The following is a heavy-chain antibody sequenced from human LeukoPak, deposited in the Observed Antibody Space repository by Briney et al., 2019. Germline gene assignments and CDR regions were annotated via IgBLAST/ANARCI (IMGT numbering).Heavy chain of an antibody. J-gene: IGHJ4*02. D-gene: IGHD6-13*01. V-gene: IGHV3-64D*06. CDR2: ISSEGKTT. Sequence: GGSLRLSCSASGCILSPYAMHWVRQAPGKGLEYVSSISSEGKTTYYADSVKGRFTISRDNSKNTLYLQMSSLRPEDTAVYYCVKDRWVDHWGQGTLVTVSS. CDR1: GCILSPYA. CDR3: VKDRWVDH.